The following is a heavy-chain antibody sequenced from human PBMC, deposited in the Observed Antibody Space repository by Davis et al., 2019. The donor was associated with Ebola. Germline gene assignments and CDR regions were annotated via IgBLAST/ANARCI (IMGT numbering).Heavy chain of an antibody. J-gene: IGHJ5*02. Sequence: ASVKVSCKASGYTFTSYYMHWVRQAPGQGLEWMGIINPSGGSTSYAQKFQGRVTMTRDTSTSTVYMELSSLRSEDTAVYYCARSPRDYGDYWWFDPWGQGTLVTVSS. CDR3: ARSPRDYGDYWWFDP. CDR1: GYTFTSYY. D-gene: IGHD4-17*01. V-gene: IGHV1-46*01. CDR2: INPSGGST.